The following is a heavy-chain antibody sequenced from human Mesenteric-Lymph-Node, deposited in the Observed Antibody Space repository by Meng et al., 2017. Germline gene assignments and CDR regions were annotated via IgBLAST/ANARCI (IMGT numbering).Heavy chain of an antibody. V-gene: IGHV1-69*06. CDR2: INPIFGTA. CDR3: ARDLVGGTGFDP. J-gene: IGHJ5*02. Sequence: PLVRSWGEVKNAGSSVKVSCKASRATFRGYAISLGRQAPGQGLEWMGGINPIFGTANYAQKFQGRVTITADKSTSTAYMELSSLRSEDTAVYYCARDLVGGTGFDPWGQGTLVTVSS. D-gene: IGHD1-26*01. CDR1: RATFRGYA.